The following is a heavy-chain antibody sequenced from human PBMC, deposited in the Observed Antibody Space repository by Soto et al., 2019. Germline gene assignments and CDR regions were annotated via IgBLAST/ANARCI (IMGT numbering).Heavy chain of an antibody. V-gene: IGHV4-30-4*01. J-gene: IGHJ4*02. D-gene: IGHD4-17*01. CDR1: GGSMSSGDYY. CDR2: IYYSGST. Sequence: SETLSLTCTVSGGSMSSGDYYWSWIRQPPGKGLEWIGYIYYSGSTYYNPSLKSRVTMSVDTSKKQFSLKLSSVTAADTAVYYCARGLSVTVTTPSYYFDYWGQGTLVTVSS. CDR3: ARGLSVTVTTPSYYFDY.